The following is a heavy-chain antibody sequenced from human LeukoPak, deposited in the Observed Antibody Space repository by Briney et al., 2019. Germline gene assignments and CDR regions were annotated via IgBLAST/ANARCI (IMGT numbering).Heavy chain of an antibody. D-gene: IGHD3-22*01. J-gene: IGHJ4*02. V-gene: IGHV1-69*05. Sequence: ASVKVSCKASGGTFSSYAISWVRQAPGQGLVWMGRIIPIFGTANYAQKFQGRVTITTDESTSTAYMELSSLRSEDTAVYYCASHSSGYSDDYWGQGTLVTVSS. CDR2: IIPIFGTA. CDR1: GGTFSSYA. CDR3: ASHSSGYSDDY.